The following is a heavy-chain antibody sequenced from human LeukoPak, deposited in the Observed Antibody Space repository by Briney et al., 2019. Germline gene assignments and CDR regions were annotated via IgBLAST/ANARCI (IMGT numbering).Heavy chain of an antibody. V-gene: IGHV1-18*01. D-gene: IGHD3-22*01. CDR3: ARDPPDYSDRYPVSDY. Sequence: GASVKVSGTASGYTFTSYGISWVRQAPGQGLEWMGWISAYNGNTNYAQKLQGRVTMTTDTSTSTAYMELRSLRSDDTAVYYCARDPPDYSDRYPVSDYWGQGTLVTVSS. CDR2: ISAYNGNT. J-gene: IGHJ4*02. CDR1: GYTFTSYG.